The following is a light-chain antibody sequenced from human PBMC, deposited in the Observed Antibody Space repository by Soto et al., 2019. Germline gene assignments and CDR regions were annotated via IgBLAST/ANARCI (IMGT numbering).Light chain of an antibody. V-gene: IGLV2-23*01. CDR3: CSYVGATTYV. Sequence: QSALTQPASVSGSPGQSITISCSGTSSNIGGHNVVSWYQQHPGKAPKVIVYEGIKRPSGVSDRFSGSTSGSTASLTISGLQAEDEAEYYCCSYVGATTYVFGSGTKLTVL. J-gene: IGLJ1*01. CDR1: SSNIGGHNV. CDR2: EGI.